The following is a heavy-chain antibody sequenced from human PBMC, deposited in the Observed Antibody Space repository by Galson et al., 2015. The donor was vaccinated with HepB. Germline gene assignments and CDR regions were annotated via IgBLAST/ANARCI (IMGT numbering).Heavy chain of an antibody. V-gene: IGHV3-33*01. Sequence: SLRLSCAASGFTFSSYGMHWVRQAPGKGLEWVAVIWYDGSNKYYADSVKGRFTISRDNSKNTLYLQMNSLRAEDTAVYYCARDRGIVATMRSYYGMDVWGQGTTVTVSS. CDR2: IWYDGSNK. CDR3: ARDRGIVATMRSYYGMDV. J-gene: IGHJ6*02. D-gene: IGHD5-12*01. CDR1: GFTFSSYG.